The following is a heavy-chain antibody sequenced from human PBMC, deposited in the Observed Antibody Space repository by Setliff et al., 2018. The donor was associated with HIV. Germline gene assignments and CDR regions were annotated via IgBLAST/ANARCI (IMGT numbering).Heavy chain of an antibody. J-gene: IGHJ5*01. D-gene: IGHD3-10*01. Sequence: GSLRLSCAASGFTFSSYAMHWVRQAPGKGLEWVAVISYDGSEINYGDSAKGRFTISRDDSKNTVYLQMNSLRTEDSAVYYCARALRGSGEDSWGQGTLVTVSS. CDR1: GFTFSSYA. CDR2: ISYDGSEI. CDR3: ARALRGSGEDS. V-gene: IGHV3-30*01.